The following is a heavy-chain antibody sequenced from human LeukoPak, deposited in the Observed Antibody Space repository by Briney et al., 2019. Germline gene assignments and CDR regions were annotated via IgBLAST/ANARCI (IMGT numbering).Heavy chain of an antibody. CDR1: GFPFSNNV. CDR2: IRGSGGST. V-gene: IGHV3-23*01. Sequence: PGGSLRLSCAASGFPFSNNVMTWVRQAPGRGLDWLSPIRGSGGSTYYADSVKGRFTISRDNSKNTLYLQMNSLRAEDTAVYYCAKTFPYGTTWYGFCDYWGQGALVTVSS. CDR3: AKTFPYGTTWYGFCDY. J-gene: IGHJ4*02. D-gene: IGHD3-3*01.